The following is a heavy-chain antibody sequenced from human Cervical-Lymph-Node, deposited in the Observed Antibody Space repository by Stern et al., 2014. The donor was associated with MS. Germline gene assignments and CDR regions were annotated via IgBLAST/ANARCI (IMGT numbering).Heavy chain of an antibody. Sequence: QVQLQESGPGLVKPSETLSLTCSVSGGSISSYYWNWIRQPPGKGLAWIANVHYSGTTNYNPSLKSRFTILLDTSMNKISLKLTSVIAADTAVYYCAGSGTYYPDYWGQGILVTVSS. D-gene: IGHD3-3*01. J-gene: IGHJ4*02. V-gene: IGHV4-59*08. CDR3: AGSGTYYPDY. CDR1: GGSISSYY. CDR2: VHYSGTT.